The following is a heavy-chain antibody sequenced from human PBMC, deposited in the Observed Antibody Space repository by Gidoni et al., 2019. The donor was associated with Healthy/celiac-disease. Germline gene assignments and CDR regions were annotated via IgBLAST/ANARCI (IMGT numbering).Heavy chain of an antibody. J-gene: IGHJ4*02. V-gene: IGHV3-9*01. D-gene: IGHD2-21*01. Sequence: EEQQVDAGGGLVEPGGSRSLSCAASGFTLDDYAIPWGRQAPGKGLEWVSGISWNSGSIGFAVSVKSPLNISRIYAKYTLVLLLSSLRAAATALYYCSNGAATRLCAKEFDYWGQGTLVTVSS. CDR1: GFTLDDYA. CDR3: SNGAATRLCAKEFDY. CDR2: ISWNSGSI.